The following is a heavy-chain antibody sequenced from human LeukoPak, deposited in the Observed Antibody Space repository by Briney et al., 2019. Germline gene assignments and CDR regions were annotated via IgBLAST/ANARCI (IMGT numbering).Heavy chain of an antibody. V-gene: IGHV3-64*01. D-gene: IGHD6-13*01. CDR1: GFTFSYYA. J-gene: IGHJ4*02. CDR2: INNNGDSA. Sequence: GGSLRVSCVASGFTFSYYAMHWVRQAPGRGLEYVSTINNNGDSASYANSVKGRFTISRDNSKNTLYLQLGSLRAEDMAVYYCARDRVGSSWTEFDYWGQGTLVTVSS. CDR3: ARDRVGSSWTEFDY.